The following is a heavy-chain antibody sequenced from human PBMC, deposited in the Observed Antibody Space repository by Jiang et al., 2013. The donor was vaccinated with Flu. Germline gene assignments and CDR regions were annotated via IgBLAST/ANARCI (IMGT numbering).Heavy chain of an antibody. D-gene: IGHD1-26*01. CDR3: AKSEVGASYPFDY. CDR1: GASVSSGSYY. V-gene: IGHV4-61*01. J-gene: IGHJ4*02. CDR2: IYYSGST. Sequence: LLKPSETLSLTCTVSGASVSSGSYYWSWIRQPPGKGLEWIGYIYYSGSTNYNPALKSRVTISVDTPKNQFSLKVNSVTAADTAVYYCAKSEVGASYPFDYWGQGTLVTVSS.